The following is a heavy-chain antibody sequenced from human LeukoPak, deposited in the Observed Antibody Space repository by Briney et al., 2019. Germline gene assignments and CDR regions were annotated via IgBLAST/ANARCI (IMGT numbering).Heavy chain of an antibody. CDR2: ISASGGST. D-gene: IGHD2-15*01. V-gene: IGHV3-23*01. J-gene: IGHJ4*02. Sequence: GGSLRLSCAASGFTFSSSAMSWVRQVPGKGLEWVSGISASGGSTSYADSVRGRFTISRDNSKSTLCLQMNSLRAEDTAVYYCAKQLGYCSDGSCYFPYWGQGTLVTVSS. CDR3: AKQLGYCSDGSCYFPY. CDR1: GFTFSSSA.